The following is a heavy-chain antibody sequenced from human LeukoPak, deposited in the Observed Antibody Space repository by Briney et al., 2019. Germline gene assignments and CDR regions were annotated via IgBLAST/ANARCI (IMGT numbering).Heavy chain of an antibody. CDR3: ASQYSSGYYYYMDV. CDR1: GFTFDDYG. V-gene: IGHV3-20*04. D-gene: IGHD6-19*01. Sequence: GGSLRLSCAASGFTFDDYGMSWVRQAPGKGLEWVSGINWNGGSTGYADSVKGRFTISRDNAKNSLYLQMNSLRAEDTALYYCASQYSSGYYYYMDVWGKGTTVTVSS. CDR2: INWNGGST. J-gene: IGHJ6*03.